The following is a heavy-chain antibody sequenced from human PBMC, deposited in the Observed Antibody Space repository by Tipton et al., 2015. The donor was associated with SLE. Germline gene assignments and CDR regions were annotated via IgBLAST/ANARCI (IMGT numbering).Heavy chain of an antibody. Sequence: TLSLTCTVSGGSISSGSYYWSWIRQPAGKGLEWIGYIYTSGSTNYNPSLKSRVTISVDTSKNQFSLKLSSVTAADTAVYYCARTKQQGYYMDVWGKGTTVTVSS. CDR2: IYTSGST. V-gene: IGHV4-61*09. J-gene: IGHJ6*03. D-gene: IGHD6-13*01. CDR1: GGSISSGSYY. CDR3: ARTKQQGYYMDV.